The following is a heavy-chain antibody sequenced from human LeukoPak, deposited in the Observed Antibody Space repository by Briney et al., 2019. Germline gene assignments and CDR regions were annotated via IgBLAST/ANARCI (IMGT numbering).Heavy chain of an antibody. D-gene: IGHD3-9*01. CDR1: GYTFTGYY. J-gene: IGHJ4*02. V-gene: IGHV1-2*02. Sequence: ASVKVSYKASGYTFTGYYMHWVRQAPGQGLEWMGWINPNNGGTNYAQKFQGRVTMTRDTSISTAYMELSRLRSDDTAVYYCASQKRYFDWLALDYYFDYWGQGTLVTVSS. CDR2: INPNNGGT. CDR3: ASQKRYFDWLALDYYFDY.